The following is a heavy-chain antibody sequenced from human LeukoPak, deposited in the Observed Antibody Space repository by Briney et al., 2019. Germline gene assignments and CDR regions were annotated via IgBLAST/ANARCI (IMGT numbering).Heavy chain of an antibody. Sequence: GESLKISCQGSGHSFIDYWIGWVRQMPGKGLEWMGIIYPGDSDTRYSPSFQGQVTISADKSISTAYLQWSSLKASDTAMYYCAKIDRQYCSRSSCYALDYWGQGTQVTVSS. J-gene: IGHJ4*02. D-gene: IGHD2-2*01. CDR2: IYPGDSDT. CDR3: AKIDRQYCSRSSCYALDY. V-gene: IGHV5-51*01. CDR1: GHSFIDYW.